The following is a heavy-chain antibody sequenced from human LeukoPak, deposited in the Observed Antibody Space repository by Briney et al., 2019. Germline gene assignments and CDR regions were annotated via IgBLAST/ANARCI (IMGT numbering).Heavy chain of an antibody. Sequence: SGTLSLTCAVSGGSISSSKWWSWVRQPPGKGLEWIGEIYHSGSINYNPSLKSRVTISVDKSKTQFSLNLSSVTAADTAVYYCARAWGSSSPFDYWGQGTLVTVSS. V-gene: IGHV4-4*02. D-gene: IGHD6-6*01. J-gene: IGHJ4*02. CDR1: GGSISSSKW. CDR3: ARAWGSSSPFDY. CDR2: IYHSGSI.